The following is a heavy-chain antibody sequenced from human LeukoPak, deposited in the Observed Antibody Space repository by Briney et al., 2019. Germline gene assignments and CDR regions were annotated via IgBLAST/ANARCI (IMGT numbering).Heavy chain of an antibody. CDR2: IKGDGGEK. J-gene: IGHJ4*02. D-gene: IGHD1-26*01. V-gene: IGHV3-7*05. Sequence: GGSLRLSCAASGISISAYSMTWVRQAPGKGLEWVANIKGDGGEKYYVDSVKGRFTISRDNAKNSLYLQMTSLRADDTAVYYCTRGIVGGYYWGQGTLVTVSS. CDR1: GISISAYS. CDR3: TRGIVGGYY.